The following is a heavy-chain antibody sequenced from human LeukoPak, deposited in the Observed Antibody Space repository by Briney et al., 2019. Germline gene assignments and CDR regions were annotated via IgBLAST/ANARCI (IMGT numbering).Heavy chain of an antibody. CDR1: GFTFRNAW. D-gene: IGHD2-2*01. Sequence: GGSLRLSCAASGFTFRNAWMNWVRQAPGKGLEWVSSISSSSSYIYYADSVKGRFTISRDNAKNSLYLQMNSLRAEDTAVYYCAKGCSSTSCYDLGYFQHWGQGTLVTVSS. J-gene: IGHJ1*01. V-gene: IGHV3-21*01. CDR3: AKGCSSTSCYDLGYFQH. CDR2: ISSSSSYI.